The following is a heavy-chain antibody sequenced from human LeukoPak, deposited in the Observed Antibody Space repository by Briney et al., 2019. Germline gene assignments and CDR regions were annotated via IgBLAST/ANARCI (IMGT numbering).Heavy chain of an antibody. CDR2: IIPIFGTA. CDR3: ARAPDMDLSGAFDI. CDR1: GGTFTSYA. V-gene: IGHV1-69*05. D-gene: IGHD6-19*01. Sequence: ASVKVSCKASGGTFTSYAISWVRQAPGQGLEWMGRIIPIFGTANYAQKFQGRVTITTDESTSTAYMELSSLRSEDTAVYYCARAPDMDLSGAFDIWGQGTMVTVSS. J-gene: IGHJ3*02.